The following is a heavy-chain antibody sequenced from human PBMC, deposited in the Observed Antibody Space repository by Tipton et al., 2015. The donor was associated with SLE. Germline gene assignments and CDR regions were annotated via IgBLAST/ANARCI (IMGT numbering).Heavy chain of an antibody. J-gene: IGHJ4*02. D-gene: IGHD6-13*01. CDR2: ISYDGSNK. V-gene: IGHV3-30-3*01. Sequence: SLRLSCAASGFTFSSYAMHWVRQAPGKGLEWVAVISYDGSNKYYADSVKGRFTISRDNSKNTLYLQMNSLRAEDTAVYYCARSIAAAGPRVFDYWGQGTLVTVSS. CDR1: GFTFSSYA. CDR3: ARSIAAAGPRVFDY.